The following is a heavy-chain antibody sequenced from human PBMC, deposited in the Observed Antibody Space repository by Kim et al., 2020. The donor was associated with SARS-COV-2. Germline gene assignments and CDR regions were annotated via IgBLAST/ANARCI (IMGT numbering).Heavy chain of an antibody. D-gene: IGHD3-22*01. J-gene: IGHJ4*02. V-gene: IGHV1-69*01. CDR3: ARGYYYDSSGYPD. Sequence: YAQKFQGRVTITADESTSTAYMELSSLRSEDTAVYYCARGYYYDSSGYPDWGQGTLVTVSS.